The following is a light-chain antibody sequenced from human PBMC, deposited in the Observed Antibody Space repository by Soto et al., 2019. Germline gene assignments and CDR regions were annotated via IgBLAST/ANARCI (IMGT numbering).Light chain of an antibody. CDR2: DVN. CDR3: TSWTTSTTMI. Sequence: QSVLTQPAAVSGSPGQSITISCTGTRSDIGAHNFVSWYQQHPGEAPKLTLYDVNIRPSGVSNRFSGSKSGNTASLTISGLQAEDEADYYCTSWTTSTTMIFGGGT. V-gene: IGLV2-14*03. CDR1: RSDIGAHNF. J-gene: IGLJ2*01.